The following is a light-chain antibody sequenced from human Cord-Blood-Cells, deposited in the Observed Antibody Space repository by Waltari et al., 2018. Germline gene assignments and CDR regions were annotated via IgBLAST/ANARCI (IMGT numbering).Light chain of an antibody. J-gene: IGKJ4*01. Sequence: DIQMTQSPSSLSASVGDRVTITCRASQSISSYLNWYQQKPGKAPKLLIYAASSLQSGVPSRFSGSGSGTDFTLTISSLQPEDFATYYCQQSYSTQFTFGEATKVEIK. CDR3: QQSYSTQFT. CDR2: AAS. V-gene: IGKV1-39*01. CDR1: QSISSY.